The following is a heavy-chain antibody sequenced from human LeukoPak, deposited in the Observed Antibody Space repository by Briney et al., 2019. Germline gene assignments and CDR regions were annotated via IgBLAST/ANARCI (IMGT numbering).Heavy chain of an antibody. CDR3: ARVPPSAHQMLSSDY. V-gene: IGHV1-18*01. J-gene: IGHJ4*02. Sequence: ASVKVSCKASGYTFINYGISWVRQAPGQGLEWMAWISANNGETRYAQNLQGRVTMTTDTSTSTAYMELRSLRSDDTAVYYCARVPPSAHQMLSSDYWGQGTQVTVSS. CDR1: GYTFINYG. D-gene: IGHD2-2*01. CDR2: ISANNGET.